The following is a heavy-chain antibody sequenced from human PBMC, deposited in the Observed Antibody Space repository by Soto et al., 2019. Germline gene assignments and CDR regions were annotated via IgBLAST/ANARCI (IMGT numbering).Heavy chain of an antibody. D-gene: IGHD6-13*01. CDR1: GFTFRSFT. CDR3: PRDASRDSSARGWFDP. J-gene: IGHJ5*02. CDR2: ISSNSAYI. V-gene: IGHV3-21*01. Sequence: PGGSLRRSCAASGFTFRSFTMNLVRQAPGKGREWVSTISSNSAYIYYTDALRGRFTISRDNAKNSLHLPMNRLSAEDPAVYYCPRDASRDSSARGWFDPWGPGTLVTVSS.